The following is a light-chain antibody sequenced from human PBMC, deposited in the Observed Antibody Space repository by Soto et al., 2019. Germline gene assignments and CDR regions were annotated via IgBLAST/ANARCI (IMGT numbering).Light chain of an antibody. Sequence: EIVMTQSPATLSVSPGERATLSCRASQSVSSNLAWYQQKPGQAPRLLIYGASTRATGIPARFSGSGSGTAFTLTISSLQSEDFAVCFCQQYNNWPPWTFGQGPKVEIK. J-gene: IGKJ1*01. CDR3: QQYNNWPPWT. CDR1: QSVSSN. V-gene: IGKV3-15*01. CDR2: GAS.